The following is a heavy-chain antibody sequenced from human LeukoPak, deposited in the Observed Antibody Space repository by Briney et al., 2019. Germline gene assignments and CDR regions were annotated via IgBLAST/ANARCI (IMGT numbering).Heavy chain of an antibody. CDR3: ASSSSWYVEDY. D-gene: IGHD6-13*01. CDR2: ISSSSSYI. CDR1: GFTFSSYS. J-gene: IGHJ4*02. Sequence: GGSLRLSCAASGFTFSSYSMNWVRQARGKGVEWVSSISSSSSYIYYADSVKGRFTISRDNAKNSLYLQMNSLRAEDTAVYYCASSSSWYVEDYWGQGTLVTVSS. V-gene: IGHV3-21*01.